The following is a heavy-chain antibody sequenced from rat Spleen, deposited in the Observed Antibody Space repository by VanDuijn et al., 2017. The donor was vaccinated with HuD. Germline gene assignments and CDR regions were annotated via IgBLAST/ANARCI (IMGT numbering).Heavy chain of an antibody. J-gene: IGHJ2*01. CDR3: ARHNGGIPYYFDY. CDR2: ISPNGGST. CDR1: GFTFSDYA. V-gene: IGHV5-17*01. D-gene: IGHD3-8*01. Sequence: EVQLVESGGGLVQPGNSLKLSCAASGFTFSDYAMAWVRQSPKKGLEWVATISPNGGSTYYRDSVKGRFTISRDNAKSTLYLQMDSLRSEDTATYYCARHNGGIPYYFDYWGQGVMVTVSS.